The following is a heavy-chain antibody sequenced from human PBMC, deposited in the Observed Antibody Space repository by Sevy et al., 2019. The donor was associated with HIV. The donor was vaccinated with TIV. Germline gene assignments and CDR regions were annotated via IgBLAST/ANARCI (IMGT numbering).Heavy chain of an antibody. CDR1: GYTLTELS. J-gene: IGHJ3*01. CDR3: ATVSVGFWSGYYMSAFDL. D-gene: IGHD3-3*01. V-gene: IGHV1-24*01. Sequence: ASVKVSCKVSGYTLTELSMHWVRQAPGKGLEWMGGFDPEDGETIYAQKFQGRVTMTEDTSTDTAYMELSSLRSEDTAVYYCATVSVGFWSGYYMSAFDLWGQGTMVTVSS. CDR2: FDPEDGET.